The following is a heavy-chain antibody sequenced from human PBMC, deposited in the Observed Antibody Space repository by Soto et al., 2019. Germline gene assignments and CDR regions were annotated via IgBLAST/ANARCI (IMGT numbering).Heavy chain of an antibody. CDR3: ARIASVISLDS. CDR1: GFTFGRFG. V-gene: IGHV3-21*06. CDR2: ISSESTNI. Sequence: GGSLRLSCAASGFTFGRFGMTWVRQAPGKGLEWVSSISSESTNIFYAGSVKGRFTISRDNAKNTVYLQMNDLGADDTAVYYCARIASVISLDSWGQGALVTVSS. D-gene: IGHD2-21*01. J-gene: IGHJ4*02.